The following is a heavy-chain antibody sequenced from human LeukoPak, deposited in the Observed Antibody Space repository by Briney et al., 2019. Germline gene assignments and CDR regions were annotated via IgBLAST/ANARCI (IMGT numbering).Heavy chain of an antibody. D-gene: IGHD3-10*01. CDR1: GYTFTSYY. Sequence: ASVKVSCKASGYTFTSYYMHWVRQAPGQGLEWMGIINPSGGSTSYAQKFQGRVTMTRDMSTSTVYMELSSLRSEDTAVYYCARHYSGSGSFYKPDYWGQGTLVTVSS. CDR2: INPSGGST. J-gene: IGHJ4*02. V-gene: IGHV1-46*01. CDR3: ARHYSGSGSFYKPDY.